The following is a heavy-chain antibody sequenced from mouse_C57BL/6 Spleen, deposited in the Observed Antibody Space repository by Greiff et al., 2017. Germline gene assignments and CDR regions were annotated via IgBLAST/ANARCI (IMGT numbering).Heavy chain of an antibody. D-gene: IGHD1-1*02. Sequence: DVLLVESVAELVRPGASVKLSCKASGYTFTNSCMHWVKQRPEQGLEWIGRIDPANGNTKYAPKFQGKATLTADTSSNTAYLQLSSLTSEDTAIFYCARERPLGTTDAMDYWGQGASVTVAS. V-gene: IGHV14-3*01. CDR2: IDPANGNT. CDR1: GYTFTNSC. CDR3: ARERPLGTTDAMDY. J-gene: IGHJ4*01.